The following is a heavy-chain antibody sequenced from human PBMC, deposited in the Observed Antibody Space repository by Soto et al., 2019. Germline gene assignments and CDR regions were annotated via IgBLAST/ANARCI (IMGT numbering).Heavy chain of an antibody. D-gene: IGHD2-2*01. V-gene: IGHV1-18*01. Sequence: QVQLVQSGAEVKKPGASVKVSCKTSGYTFRSYGISWVRQAPGQGLEWMGWISAYNGNTNSAQKVQGRVIMTTDTSTSTAYMELRNLRSDDTAVCYCARGKVVVVPAALGLFDYWGQGTLVTVSS. J-gene: IGHJ4*02. CDR1: GYTFRSYG. CDR2: ISAYNGNT. CDR3: ARGKVVVVPAALGLFDY.